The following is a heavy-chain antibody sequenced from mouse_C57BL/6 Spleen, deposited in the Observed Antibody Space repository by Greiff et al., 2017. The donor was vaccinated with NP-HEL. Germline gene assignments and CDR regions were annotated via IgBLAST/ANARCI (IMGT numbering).Heavy chain of an antibody. Sequence: QVQLKQSGAELVRPGTSVKVSCKASGYAFTNYLIEWVKQRPGQGLEWIGVINPGSGGTNYNEKFKGKATLTADKSSSTAYMQLSSLTSEDSAVYFCARWDDYDDGFAYWGQGTLVTVSA. J-gene: IGHJ3*01. CDR2: INPGSGGT. CDR1: GYAFTNYL. V-gene: IGHV1-54*01. CDR3: ARWDDYDDGFAY. D-gene: IGHD2-4*01.